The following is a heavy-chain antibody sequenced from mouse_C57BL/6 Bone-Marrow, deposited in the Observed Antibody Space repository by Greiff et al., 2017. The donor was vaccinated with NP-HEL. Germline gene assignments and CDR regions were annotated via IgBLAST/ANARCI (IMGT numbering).Heavy chain of an antibody. CDR1: GFTFSSYA. CDR2: ISDGGSYT. D-gene: IGHD4-1*01. Sequence: EVMLVESGGGLVKPGGSLKLSCAASGFTFSSYAMSWVRQTPEKRLEWVATISDGGSYTYYPDNVKGRFTISRDNAKNNLYLQMSHLKSEDTAMYYCATNPAWFAYWGQGTLVTVSA. V-gene: IGHV5-4*03. CDR3: ATNPAWFAY. J-gene: IGHJ3*01.